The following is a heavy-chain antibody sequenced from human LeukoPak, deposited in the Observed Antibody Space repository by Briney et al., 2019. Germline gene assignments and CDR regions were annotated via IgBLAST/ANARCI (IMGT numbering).Heavy chain of an antibody. CDR2: ISSSGSTI. Sequence: GGSLRLSCAASGFTFSDYYMSWIRQAPGKGLEWVSYISSSGSTIYYADSVKGRFTISRDNAKNSLYLQMNSLRAEDTAVYYCARDSPRYDSSGYFTIRGQGTLVTVSS. D-gene: IGHD3-22*01. CDR3: ARDSPRYDSSGYFTI. CDR1: GFTFSDYY. J-gene: IGHJ4*02. V-gene: IGHV3-11*01.